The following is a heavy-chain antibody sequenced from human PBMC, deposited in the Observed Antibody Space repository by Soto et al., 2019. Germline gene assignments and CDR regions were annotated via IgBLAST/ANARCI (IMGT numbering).Heavy chain of an antibody. V-gene: IGHV3-74*01. D-gene: IGHD1-20*01. CDR1: GFTFSNYW. Sequence: EVQLVESGGGLVQPGGSLRLSCAASGFTFSNYWIHWVRQAPGKGLVWVSRIKGDGINTNYADSVKGRFTISRDNAGNTVYLQMNSLRTDDPAVYYCARGIPGHYGFDVWGQGTMVTVSS. CDR2: IKGDGINT. CDR3: ARGIPGHYGFDV. J-gene: IGHJ3*01.